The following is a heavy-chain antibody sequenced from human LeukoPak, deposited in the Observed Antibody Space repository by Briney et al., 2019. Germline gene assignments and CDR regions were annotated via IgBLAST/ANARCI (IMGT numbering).Heavy chain of an antibody. CDR1: GGSFSGYY. CDR3: ARDRYSYGRGGFAY. CDR2: INHSGST. J-gene: IGHJ4*02. Sequence: SETLSLTCAVYGGSFSGYYWSWIRQPPGKGLEWIGEINHSGSTNYNPSLKSRVTISVDTSKNQFSLKLSSVTAADTAVYYCARDRYSYGRGGFAYWAREPWSPSPQ. D-gene: IGHD5-18*01. V-gene: IGHV4-34*01.